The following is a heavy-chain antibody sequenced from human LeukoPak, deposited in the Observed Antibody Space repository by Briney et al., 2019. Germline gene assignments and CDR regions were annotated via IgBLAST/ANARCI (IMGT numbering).Heavy chain of an antibody. CDR1: GFTFSSYA. Sequence: PGGFLRLSCAASGFTFSSYAMSWVRQAPGKGLEWVSAISGSGGSTYYADSVKGRSTISRDNSKNTLYLQMNSLRAEDTAVYYCAKAGRVTYYFDYWGQGTLVTVSS. V-gene: IGHV3-23*01. J-gene: IGHJ4*02. CDR2: ISGSGGST. CDR3: AKAGRVTYYFDY. D-gene: IGHD3-16*01.